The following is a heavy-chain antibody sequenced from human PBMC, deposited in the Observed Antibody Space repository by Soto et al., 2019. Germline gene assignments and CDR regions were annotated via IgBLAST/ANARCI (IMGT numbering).Heavy chain of an antibody. D-gene: IGHD6-19*01. V-gene: IGHV4-34*01. J-gene: IGHJ4*02. Sequence: QVQLQQWGAGLLKPSETLSLTCAVYGGSFSGYYWSWIRQPPGKGLEWIGEINHSGSTNYNPSLKSRVTISVDTSKNQFSLKLSSVTAADTAVYYCARGRVGIAVYYWGQGTLVTVSS. CDR3: ARGRVGIAVYY. CDR2: INHSGST. CDR1: GGSFSGYY.